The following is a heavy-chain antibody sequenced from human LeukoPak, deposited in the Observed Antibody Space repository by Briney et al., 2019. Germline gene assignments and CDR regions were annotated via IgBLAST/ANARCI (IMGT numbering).Heavy chain of an antibody. CDR3: AREIVAGRGYYYYYMDV. Sequence: ASVKVSCMASGYTFSSNGIYWVRQAPGQGLEWMGWISAHNGDTNYAQKFQGRVSMTADTSTSTAYMELRSLRSDDTAVYYCAREIVAGRGYYYYYMDVWGSGTTVTVSS. CDR1: GYTFSSNG. D-gene: IGHD3-22*01. J-gene: IGHJ6*03. V-gene: IGHV1-18*01. CDR2: ISAHNGDT.